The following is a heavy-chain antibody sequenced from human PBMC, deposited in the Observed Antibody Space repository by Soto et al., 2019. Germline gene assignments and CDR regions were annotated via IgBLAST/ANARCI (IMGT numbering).Heavy chain of an antibody. V-gene: IGHV4-59*08. CDR1: GGSISSYY. Sequence: SETLSLTCTVSGGSISSYYWSWIRQPPGKGLEWIGYIYYSGSTNYNPSLKSRVTISVDTSKNQFSLKLSSVTAADTAVYYCARLGIAAKWGAFDIWGQGTMVTVSS. CDR2: IYYSGST. CDR3: ARLGIAAKWGAFDI. J-gene: IGHJ3*02. D-gene: IGHD6-13*01.